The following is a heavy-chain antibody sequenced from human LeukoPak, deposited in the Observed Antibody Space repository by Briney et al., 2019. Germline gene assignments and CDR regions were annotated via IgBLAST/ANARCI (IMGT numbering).Heavy chain of an antibody. CDR1: GFTFSIYW. V-gene: IGHV3-7*04. D-gene: IGHD1-26*01. CDR2: IKQDGGEK. J-gene: IGHJ4*02. CDR3: ARHYSAGSLDS. Sequence: PGGSLRLSCAASGFTFSIYWMNWVRQAPGKGLEWVANIKQDGGEKYYVDSVKGRFTISRDNAENSLYLQMNSLRAEDTAVYYCARHYSAGSLDSWGQGTLVTVSS.